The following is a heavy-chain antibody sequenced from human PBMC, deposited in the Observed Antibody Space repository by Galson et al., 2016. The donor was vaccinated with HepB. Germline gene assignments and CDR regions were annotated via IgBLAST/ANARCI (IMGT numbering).Heavy chain of an antibody. J-gene: IGHJ4*02. CDR1: GFNYSNYA. D-gene: IGHD3-10*01. CDR3: GKQDRWVRGVGLLKYYFDY. Sequence: SLRLSCAASGFNYSNYAMSWVRQAPGKGLEWVSATSGSGGSTYYADSVKGRFPVSTDNSKNTLYWQMNILRAEDTAVYYCGKQDRWVRGVGLLKYYFDYWGQGTLLTVSS. CDR2: TSGSGGST. V-gene: IGHV3-23*01.